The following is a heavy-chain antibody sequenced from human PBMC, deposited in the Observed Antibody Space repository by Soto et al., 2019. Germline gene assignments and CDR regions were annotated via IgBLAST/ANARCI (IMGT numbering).Heavy chain of an antibody. V-gene: IGHV1-46*01. CDR3: ARGIVGAPILWFDS. Sequence: ASVKVSFKASGYIFTNYYIYWVRQAPGQGLEYIGIINPGGGATDYAQKFQGRVTMTRDTSTSTVYMELSSLRYEDTAVYYCARGIVGAPILWFDSWGQGTLVTVSS. CDR2: INPGGGAT. CDR1: GYIFTNYY. J-gene: IGHJ5*01. D-gene: IGHD1-26*01.